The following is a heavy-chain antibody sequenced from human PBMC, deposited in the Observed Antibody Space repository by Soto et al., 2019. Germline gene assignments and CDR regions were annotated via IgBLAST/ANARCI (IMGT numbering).Heavy chain of an antibody. CDR1: GYSISSGYY. Sequence: SETLSLTCAVSGYSISSGYYWGWIRQPPGKGLEWIGSIYHSGSTYYNPSHKSRVTISVDTSKNQFSLKLSSVTAADTAVYYCARVSSSGWLDYWGQGTLVTVSS. CDR2: IYHSGST. V-gene: IGHV4-38-2*01. D-gene: IGHD6-19*01. J-gene: IGHJ4*02. CDR3: ARVSSSGWLDY.